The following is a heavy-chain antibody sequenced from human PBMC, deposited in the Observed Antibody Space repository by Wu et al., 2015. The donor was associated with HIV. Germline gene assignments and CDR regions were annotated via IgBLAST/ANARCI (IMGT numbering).Heavy chain of an antibody. CDR3: ARGASGGTQYGMDV. J-gene: IGHJ6*02. CDR2: IIPIFGTA. CDR1: GGTFSSYA. V-gene: IGHV1-69*05. D-gene: IGHD1-7*01. Sequence: QVQLVQSGAEVKKPGSSVKVSCKASGGTFSSYAISWVRQAPGQGLEWMGGIIPIFGTANYAQKFQGRVTITTDESTSTAYMELSSLRSEDTAVYYCARGASGGTQYGMDVWGQGTTVTVSS.